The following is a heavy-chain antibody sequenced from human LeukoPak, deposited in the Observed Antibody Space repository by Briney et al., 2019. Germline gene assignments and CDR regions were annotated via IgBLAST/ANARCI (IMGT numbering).Heavy chain of an antibody. Sequence: PGGSLRLSCEVSGFTVTSNYMSWVRQAPGKGLEWVSVVYRGGFTDHADSVKGRFTISRDTSKNTVYFQMNNLRAEDTAVYYCTIGGVTWRMDVWGQGATGAVSS. J-gene: IGHJ6*02. CDR1: GFTVTSNY. CDR2: VYRGGFT. CDR3: TIGGVTWRMDV. D-gene: IGHD3-16*01. V-gene: IGHV3-66*01.